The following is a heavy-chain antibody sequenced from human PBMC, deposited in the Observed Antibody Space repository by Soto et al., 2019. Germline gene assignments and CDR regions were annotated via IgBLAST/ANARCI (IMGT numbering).Heavy chain of an antibody. CDR1: GGSVSSGTYY. CDR2: IYRGSP. CDR3: SRDQGLGAGYFAL. J-gene: IGHJ2*01. V-gene: IGHV4-61*01. Sequence: QVQLQESGPGQVKPSETLFLTCTVSGGSVSSGTYYWGWIRQPAGKGLEWMGYIYRGSPNYNPSLESRVTISVDTSRTQFSLMLSSVTAADSAVYYCSRDQGLGAGYFALWGRGTLVTVSS. D-gene: IGHD7-27*01.